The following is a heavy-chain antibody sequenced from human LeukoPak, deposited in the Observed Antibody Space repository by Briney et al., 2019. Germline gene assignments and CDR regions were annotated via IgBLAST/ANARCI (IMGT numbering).Heavy chain of an antibody. J-gene: IGHJ3*02. Sequence: GGSLRLSCAASGFTFSSYAMHWVRQAPGKGLEWVAVISYDGSNKYYADSVKGRFTISRDNSKNTLYLQMNSLRAEDTAVYYCARDRVYYDSSGYYLVYARRSHDAFDIWGQGTMVTVSS. V-gene: IGHV3-30-3*01. CDR1: GFTFSSYA. CDR2: ISYDGSNK. D-gene: IGHD3-22*01. CDR3: ARDRVYYDSSGYYLVYARRSHDAFDI.